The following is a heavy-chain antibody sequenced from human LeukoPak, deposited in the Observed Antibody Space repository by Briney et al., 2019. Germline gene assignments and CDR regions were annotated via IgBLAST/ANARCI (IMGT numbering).Heavy chain of an antibody. J-gene: IGHJ5*02. D-gene: IGHD3-10*01. CDR3: ARGYGDWFDP. CDR1: GFTFSSYW. Sequence: TGGSLRLSCAASGFTFSSYWMHWVRQAPGKGLVWVLRISSDETRTAHADSVKGRFSISRDNAKNTLYLQMNSLRAEDTAVYYCARGYGDWFDPWGQGTLVTVSS. CDR2: ISSDETRT. V-gene: IGHV3-74*01.